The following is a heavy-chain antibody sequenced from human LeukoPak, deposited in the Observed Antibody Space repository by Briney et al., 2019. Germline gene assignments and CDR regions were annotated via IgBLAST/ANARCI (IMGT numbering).Heavy chain of an antibody. Sequence: GGSLRLSCAASGFTFSSYAMHWVRQAPGKGLEWVAVISYDGSNKYYADSVKGRFTISRDNSKNTLYLQMNSLRAEDTAVYYCARDWGRPYYFDYWGQGTLVTVSS. CDR2: ISYDGSNK. D-gene: IGHD3-16*01. V-gene: IGHV3-30-3*01. CDR3: ARDWGRPYYFDY. CDR1: GFTFSSYA. J-gene: IGHJ4*02.